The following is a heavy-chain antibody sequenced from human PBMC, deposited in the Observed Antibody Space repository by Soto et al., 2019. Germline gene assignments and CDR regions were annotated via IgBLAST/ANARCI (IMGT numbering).Heavy chain of an antibody. CDR1: GFTFSSYG. J-gene: IGHJ4*02. CDR2: ISYDGSNK. Sequence: QVQLVESGGGVVQPGRSLRLSCAASGFTFSSYGMHWVRQAPGKGLEWVAVISYDGSNKYYADSVKGRFTISRDNSKNTLYLQMNSLRAEDTAVYYCAKYRRFGRDGSGSYFDYWGQGTLVTVSS. CDR3: AKYRRFGRDGSGSYFDY. V-gene: IGHV3-30*18. D-gene: IGHD3-10*01.